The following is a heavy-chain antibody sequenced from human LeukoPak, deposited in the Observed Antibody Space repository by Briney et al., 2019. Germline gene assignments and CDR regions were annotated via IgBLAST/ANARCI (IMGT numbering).Heavy chain of an antibody. D-gene: IGHD3-9*01. CDR2: ISSSSSTT. CDR1: GFSFSDYY. J-gene: IGHJ4*02. Sequence: PGGSLRLSCAASGFSFSDYYMSWIRQAPGKGLEWIAYISSSSSTTNYADSVKGRLTISRDNAKNSLYLHMNDLRAEDTAIYYCARLYYDILTGYSPLDYWGQGTVVTVSS. V-gene: IGHV3-11*03. CDR3: ARLYYDILTGYSPLDY.